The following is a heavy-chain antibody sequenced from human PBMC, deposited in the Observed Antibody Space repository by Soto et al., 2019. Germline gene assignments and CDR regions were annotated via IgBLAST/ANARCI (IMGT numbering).Heavy chain of an antibody. CDR1: GASISSGGYY. CDR3: ARVLRDVLSDRYYWYFDL. D-gene: IGHD3-9*01. V-gene: IGHV4-31*03. Sequence: QVQLQESGPGLVKPSRTLSLSCTVSGASISSGGYYWGWIRQHPGKGLEWIGFIYYIGTSYYNPSLESRITLSVDTSKNHFSLNLTSVTAADTAVCYCARVLRDVLSDRYYWYFDLWGRGTLVTVSS. CDR2: IYYIGTS. J-gene: IGHJ2*01.